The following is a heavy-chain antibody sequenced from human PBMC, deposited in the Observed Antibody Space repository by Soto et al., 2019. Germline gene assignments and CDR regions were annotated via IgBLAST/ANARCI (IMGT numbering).Heavy chain of an antibody. D-gene: IGHD1-26*01. CDR3: AKDVVVGATTGLGDYYYYYGMDV. J-gene: IGHJ6*02. V-gene: IGHV3-30*18. CDR2: ISYDGSNK. CDR1: GFTFSSYG. Sequence: QVQLVESGGGVVQPGRSLRLSCAASGFTFSSYGTHWVRQAPGKGLEWVAVISYDGSNKYYADSVKGRFTISRDNSKNTLYLQMNSLRAEDTAVYNCAKDVVVGATTGLGDYYYYYGMDVWGQGTTVTVSS.